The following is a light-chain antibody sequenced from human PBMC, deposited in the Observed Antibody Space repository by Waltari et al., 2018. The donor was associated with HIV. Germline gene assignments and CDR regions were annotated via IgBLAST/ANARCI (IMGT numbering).Light chain of an antibody. J-gene: IGKJ4*01. CDR2: AAS. CDR3: QQYFSPPPLT. CDR1: QAISNS. Sequence: DIQMTQSPSSLSASVGDRVPITCRASQAISNSLAWYQQKPGKAPKLLLYAASRLESGVPSRFSGSRSGTDYALTISSLQPEDVAVYYCQQYFSPPPLTFGGGTKVEIK. V-gene: IGKV1-NL1*01.